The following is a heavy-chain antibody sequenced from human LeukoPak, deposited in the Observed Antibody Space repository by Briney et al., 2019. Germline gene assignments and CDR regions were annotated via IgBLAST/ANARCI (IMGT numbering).Heavy chain of an antibody. CDR2: ISGSGRTT. V-gene: IGHV3-23*01. D-gene: IGHD4-23*01. CDR3: AKWAARGNGLPRSHLDD. CDR1: GFTFSSYA. J-gene: IGHJ4*02. Sequence: GGSLRLSCVASGFTFSSYAMSWVRQAPGKGLECVSVISGSGRTTDYADSVKGRFTISRDNSKGTLYLQLNSLRAEDTALYYCAKWAARGNGLPRSHLDDWGQGTLVTVSS.